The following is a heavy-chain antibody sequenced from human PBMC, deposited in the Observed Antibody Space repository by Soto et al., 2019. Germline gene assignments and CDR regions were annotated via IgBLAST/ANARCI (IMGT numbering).Heavy chain of an antibody. D-gene: IGHD3-9*01. V-gene: IGHV4-59*11. CDR1: GGAINDHY. Sequence: AETLSLTCTLSGGAINDHYWSFIRQPPGKGLEWIFYIYYNGNTNYNPALESRVTISVDRSRNQFSLRLTSLTAADTAVYYCARVPTGYFDXWGRGALVTVSX. J-gene: IGHJ4*02. CDR2: IYYNGNT. CDR3: ARVPTGYFDX.